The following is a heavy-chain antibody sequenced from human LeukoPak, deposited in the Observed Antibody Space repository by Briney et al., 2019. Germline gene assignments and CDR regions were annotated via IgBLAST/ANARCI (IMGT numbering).Heavy chain of an antibody. CDR3: ARDSARAAAGRFDY. J-gene: IGHJ4*02. D-gene: IGHD6-13*01. CDR2: IWYDGSNK. CDR1: GFTFSSYG. V-gene: IGHV3-33*01. Sequence: GRSLRLSCAASGFTFSSYGMHWVRQAPGKGLEWVAVIWYDGSNKYYADSVKGRFTISRDNSKNTLYLQMNSLRAEDTAVYYCARDSARAAAGRFDYWGQGTLVTVSS.